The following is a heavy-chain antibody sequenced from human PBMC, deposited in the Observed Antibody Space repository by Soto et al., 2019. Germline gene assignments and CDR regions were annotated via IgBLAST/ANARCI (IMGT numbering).Heavy chain of an antibody. CDR3: AKDHSVYSGYDFYYGMDV. Sequence: PGGSLRLSCAASGFTFSTYAMSWVRQAPGKGLEWVSGISGSGINTYYADSVKGRFTISRDNSKNVLFLQMNSLRAEDTAVYYCAKDHSVYSGYDFYYGMDVWGQGTTVTVSS. CDR2: ISGSGINT. J-gene: IGHJ6*02. D-gene: IGHD5-12*01. CDR1: GFTFSTYA. V-gene: IGHV3-23*01.